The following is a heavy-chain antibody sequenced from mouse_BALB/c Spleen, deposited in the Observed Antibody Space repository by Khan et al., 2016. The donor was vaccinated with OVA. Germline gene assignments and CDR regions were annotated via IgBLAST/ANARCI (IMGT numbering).Heavy chain of an antibody. Sequence: LQQPGPELMKPGSSVKISCKASGYSFSSYYIHWVMQSHGKSLEWIGYIDPFSGGTNYNQKFKGKATLTVDRSSSTAYIHLSNLTSEDSAVYFCTRHGYVAWFTYWGQGTLVTVSA. V-gene: IGHV1S135*01. J-gene: IGHJ3*01. CDR1: GYSFSSYY. CDR2: IDPFSGGT. D-gene: IGHD2-2*01. CDR3: TRHGYVAWFTY.